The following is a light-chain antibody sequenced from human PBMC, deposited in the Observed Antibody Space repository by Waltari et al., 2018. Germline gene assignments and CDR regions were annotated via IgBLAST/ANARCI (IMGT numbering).Light chain of an antibody. V-gene: IGKV3-20*01. CDR2: HAS. Sequence: EIVLTQSPGTLYLSSGERATLSSRTSQSISKYLAWYQQKPGQAPRLLIYHASSRATGIPDRFSGSGSGTDFSLTISRLEPEDFAVYYCQHYVSLPVTFGQGTKVEIK. J-gene: IGKJ1*01. CDR1: QSISKY. CDR3: QHYVSLPVT.